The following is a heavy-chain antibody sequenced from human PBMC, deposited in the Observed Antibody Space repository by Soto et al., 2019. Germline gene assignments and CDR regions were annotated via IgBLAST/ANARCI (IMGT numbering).Heavy chain of an antibody. CDR3: ARASYGDYDWFDP. D-gene: IGHD4-17*01. CDR1: GYTFTSYD. J-gene: IGHJ5*02. CDR2: MNPNGGNT. V-gene: IGHV1-8*01. Sequence: QVQLVQSGAEVKKPGASVKVSYKASGYTFTSYDINWVRQATGQGLEWMGWMNPNGGNTAYAQKFQGRVTMTRNTSICTAYMELSSLRYEDTAVYYCARASYGDYDWFDPWGQGTLVTVSS.